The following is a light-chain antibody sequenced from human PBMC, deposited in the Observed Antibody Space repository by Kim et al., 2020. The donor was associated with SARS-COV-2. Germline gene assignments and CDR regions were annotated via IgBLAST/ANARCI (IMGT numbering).Light chain of an antibody. CDR2: KDS. V-gene: IGLV3-25*03. CDR3: QSADSSGTAV. J-gene: IGLJ7*01. CDR1: ALPTQY. Sequence: FPGQTARITCSGDALPTQYAYWYQQKPGQAPVLVIYKDSERPSGIPERFSGSSSGTTATLTISGVQAEDVADYYCQSADSSGTAVFGGGTQLTVL.